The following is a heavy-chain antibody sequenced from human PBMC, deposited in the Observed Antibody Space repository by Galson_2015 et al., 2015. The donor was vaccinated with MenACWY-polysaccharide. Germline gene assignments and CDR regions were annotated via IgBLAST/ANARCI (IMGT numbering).Heavy chain of an antibody. CDR1: GYTFTSYA. D-gene: IGHD3-22*01. CDR3: ARDLYYYDSSGVGYYGMDV. V-gene: IGHV7-4-1*04. CDR2: INTNTGNP. Sequence: SVKVSCKASGYTFTSYAMNWVRQAPGQGLEWMGWINTNTGNPTYAQGFTGRFVFSLDTSVSMAYLQISSLKAEDTAVYYCARDLYYYDSSGVGYYGMDVWGQGTTVTVSS. J-gene: IGHJ6*02.